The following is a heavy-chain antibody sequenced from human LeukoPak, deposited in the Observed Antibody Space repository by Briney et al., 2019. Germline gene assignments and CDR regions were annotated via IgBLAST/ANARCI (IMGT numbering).Heavy chain of an antibody. V-gene: IGHV3-23*01. CDR1: GFTFSSYA. Sequence: GGSLRLSCAASGFTFSSYAMSWVRQAPGKGLEWVSAISGSGGSTYYADSVKGRFTISRDNSKNTLYLQMNSLRAEDTAVYYCAKVTSRYYDSSGYLGLFFDYWGQGTLVTVSS. CDR3: AKVTSRYYDSSGYLGLFFDY. J-gene: IGHJ4*02. CDR2: ISGSGGST. D-gene: IGHD3-22*01.